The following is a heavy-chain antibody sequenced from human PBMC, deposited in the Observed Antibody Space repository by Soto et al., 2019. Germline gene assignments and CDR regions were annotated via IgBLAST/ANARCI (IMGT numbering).Heavy chain of an antibody. D-gene: IGHD2-2*01. V-gene: IGHV2-26*01. J-gene: IGHJ4*02. CDR1: GFSLSNARMG. CDR3: ARIGDCSSTSCYHYDY. CDR2: IFSNDEK. Sequence: QVTLKESGPVLVKPTETLTLTCTVSGFSLSNARMGVSWIRQPPGKALEGLAHIFSNDEKSYRTSLKSRLTISKDTSRSQVVLTMTNMDPVDTATYYCARIGDCSSTSCYHYDYWGQGTLVTVSS.